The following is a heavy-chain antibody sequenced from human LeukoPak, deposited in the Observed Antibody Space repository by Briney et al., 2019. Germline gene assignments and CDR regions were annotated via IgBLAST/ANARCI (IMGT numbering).Heavy chain of an antibody. V-gene: IGHV1-8*01. CDR1: GYTFTSYD. D-gene: IGHD3-10*01. J-gene: IGHJ6*02. CDR2: MNPNSGNT. Sequence: ASVKVSCKASGYTFTSYDINWVRQATGQGLEWMGWMNPNSGNTGYAQKFQGRVTMTRNTSISTAYMELSSLRSEDTAVYYCARVTYYYGSGSPYYYGMDVWGQGTTVAVSS. CDR3: ARVTYYYGSGSPYYYGMDV.